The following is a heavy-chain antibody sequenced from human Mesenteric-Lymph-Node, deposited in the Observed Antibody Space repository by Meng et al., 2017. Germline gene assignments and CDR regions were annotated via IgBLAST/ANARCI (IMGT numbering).Heavy chain of an antibody. CDR3: AKLKSGWFSEAFDI. CDR1: GFTFSSYA. Sequence: EVKREGSGGGLVQPGGSLRLSCAASGFTFSSYALSWVRQAPGRGLEWVSTVRAGGSSTYYADSVKGRFTISRDNSKNTLYLQMNSLRAEDTAVYYCAKLKSGWFSEAFDIWGQGTMVTV. J-gene: IGHJ3*02. CDR2: VRAGGSST. D-gene: IGHD3-10*01. V-gene: IGHV3-23*04.